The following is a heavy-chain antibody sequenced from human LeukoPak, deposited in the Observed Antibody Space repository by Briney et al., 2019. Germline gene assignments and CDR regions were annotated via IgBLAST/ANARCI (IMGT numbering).Heavy chain of an antibody. CDR3: AKDGDTAMALNAFDI. V-gene: IGHV1-2*02. Sequence: GASVKVSCKASGSTFTDYYMHWVRQAPGQGLEWMGWINPNSRVTNYAQEFQGRVTMTRDTSISTAYMELSSLRSDDTAVYYCAKDGDTAMALNAFDIWGQGTMVTVSS. CDR2: INPNSRVT. D-gene: IGHD5-18*01. CDR1: GSTFTDYY. J-gene: IGHJ3*02.